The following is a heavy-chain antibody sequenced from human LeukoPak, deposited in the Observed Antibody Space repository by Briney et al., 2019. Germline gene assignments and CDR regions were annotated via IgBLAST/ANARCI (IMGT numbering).Heavy chain of an antibody. CDR1: AFTFSSYG. V-gene: IGHV3-33*01. CDR3: AREGIVVVPTANELDY. J-gene: IGHJ4*02. Sequence: PGRSLRLSCAASAFTFSSYGMHWVRQAPGKGLEWVAVIWYDGSNKYYADSVKCRFTISRDNSKNTLYLQMNSLRAEDTAVYYCAREGIVVVPTANELDYWGQGTLVTVSS. D-gene: IGHD2-2*01. CDR2: IWYDGSNK.